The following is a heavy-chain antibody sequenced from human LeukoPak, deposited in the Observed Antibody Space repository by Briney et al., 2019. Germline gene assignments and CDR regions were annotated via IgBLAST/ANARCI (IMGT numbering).Heavy chain of an antibody. CDR1: GYTFTGYY. J-gene: IGHJ4*02. CDR2: IKPNSGGT. V-gene: IGHV1-2*02. Sequence: ASVKVSCKASGYTFTGYYMHWVRQTPGQGLEWMGWIKPNSGGTNYAQKFQGRVTMTRDTSISTAYMEMSRLRSDDTAVYYCARELTTVTNAPNFDYWGQGTLVTVSS. D-gene: IGHD4-17*01. CDR3: ARELTTVTNAPNFDY.